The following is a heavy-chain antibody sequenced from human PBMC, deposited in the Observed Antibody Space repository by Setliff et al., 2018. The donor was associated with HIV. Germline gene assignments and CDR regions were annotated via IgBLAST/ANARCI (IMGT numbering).Heavy chain of an antibody. CDR3: VSTPGVFYFDF. J-gene: IGHJ4*02. D-gene: IGHD2-15*01. V-gene: IGHV3-7*03. Sequence: PGGSLRLSCAASGFTFGSHWMSWVRQAPGQGLEYVAHIKGDGSKTKYVDSVRGRFTISRDNAKKSLYLQMNSLRAEDTAVYYCVSTPGVFYFDFWGQGTPVTVSS. CDR1: GFTFGSHW. CDR2: IKGDGSKT.